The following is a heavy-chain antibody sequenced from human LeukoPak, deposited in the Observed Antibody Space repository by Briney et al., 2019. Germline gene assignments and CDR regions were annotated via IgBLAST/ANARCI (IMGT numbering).Heavy chain of an antibody. J-gene: IGHJ4*02. CDR1: GDSISSYY. CDR2: INYSGNT. V-gene: IGHV4-59*01. CDR3: AREGRQDYVYFDC. Sequence: SETLSLTCTVSGDSISSYYWSWIRQPPGKGLEWMGYINYSGNTNYNPSLKSRVTISVDTSKNQFSMRLTSVTAADTAVYYCAREGRQDYVYFDCWGQGTLVTVSS. D-gene: IGHD4-17*01.